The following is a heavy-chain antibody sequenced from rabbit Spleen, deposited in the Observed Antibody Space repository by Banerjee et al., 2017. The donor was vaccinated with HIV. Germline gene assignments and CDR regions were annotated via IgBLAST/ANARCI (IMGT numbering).Heavy chain of an antibody. CDR2: IYTTNGDT. V-gene: IGHV1S40*01. CDR1: GFSFSSNYW. J-gene: IGHJ4*01. CDR3: ARGYVTSGWYNNL. D-gene: IGHD1-1*01. Sequence: QSLEESGGDLVKPGASLTLTCTASGFSFSSNYWMCWVRQAPGKGPEWIACIYTTNGDTDYASWAKGRFTGSKASSTTVTLQMTSLTAADTATYFCARGYVTSGWYNNLWGPGTLVTVS.